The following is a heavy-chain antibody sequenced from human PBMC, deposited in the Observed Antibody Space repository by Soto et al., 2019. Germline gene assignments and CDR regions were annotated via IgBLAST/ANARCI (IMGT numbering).Heavy chain of an antibody. V-gene: IGHV3-23*01. CDR3: AKQLMVRGVVLLFDY. D-gene: IGHD3-10*01. J-gene: IGHJ4*02. CDR2: ISSSGGST. CDR1: GFSFSSYA. Sequence: EVQLLESGGGLVQPGGSLRLSCGASGFSFSSYAMSWVRQAPGKGLEWVSGISSSGGSTYYADSVKGWFTISRDNAKNRHYMQMNGLRAEDTAIYSCAKQLMVRGVVLLFDYWGQGTLVTVSS.